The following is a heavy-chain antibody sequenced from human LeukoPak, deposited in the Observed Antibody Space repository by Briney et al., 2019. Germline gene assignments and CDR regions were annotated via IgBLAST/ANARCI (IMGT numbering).Heavy chain of an antibody. CDR1: GFTFDDYA. CDR2: ISWDGGST. D-gene: IGHD6-13*01. Sequence: PGGSLRLSCAASGFTFDDYAMHWVRQAPGKGLEWVSLISWDGGSTYYADSVKGRFTISRDSSKNSLYLQMNSLRAEDTALYYCAKDIQAAVGTPYFQHWGQGTLVTVSS. J-gene: IGHJ1*01. V-gene: IGHV3-43D*04. CDR3: AKDIQAAVGTPYFQH.